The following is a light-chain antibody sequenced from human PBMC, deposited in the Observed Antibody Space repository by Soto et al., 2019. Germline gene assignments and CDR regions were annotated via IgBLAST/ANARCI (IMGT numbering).Light chain of an antibody. V-gene: IGLV9-49*01. CDR3: GADHGSGSNFVVV. J-gene: IGLJ2*01. CDR1: SGYSNYK. Sequence: QSVLTQPPSASASLGASLTLTCTLNSGYSNYKVDWYQQRPGKGPRFVMRVGTGGIVGSKGDGIPDRFSVLGSGLNRYLTIKNIQEEDESDYHCGADHGSGSNFVVVFGGGTKVTVL. CDR2: VGTGGIVG.